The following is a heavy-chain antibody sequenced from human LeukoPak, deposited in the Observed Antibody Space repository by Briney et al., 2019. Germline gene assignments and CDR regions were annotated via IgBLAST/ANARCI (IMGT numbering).Heavy chain of an antibody. CDR2: INPNSGGT. CDR3: ARKGDYYYHYYMDV. CDR1: GYTFTGYY. V-gene: IGHV1-2*02. J-gene: IGHJ6*03. Sequence: ASVKVSCKASGYTFTGYYMHWVRQAPGQGLEWMGWINPNSGGTNYAQKFQGRVTMTRDTSISTAYMELSRLRSDDTAMYYCARKGDYYYHYYMDVWGKGTTVTVSS.